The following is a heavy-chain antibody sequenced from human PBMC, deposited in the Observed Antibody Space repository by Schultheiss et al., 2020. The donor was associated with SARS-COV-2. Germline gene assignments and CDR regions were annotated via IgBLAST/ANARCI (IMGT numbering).Heavy chain of an antibody. D-gene: IGHD1-20*01. CDR3: ARDRNNWKPGIWYYFDY. V-gene: IGHV3-66*02. CDR2: LYSGGST. J-gene: IGHJ4*02. CDR1: GFDFSGYS. Sequence: GGSLRLSCAASGFDFSGYSMNWVRQAPGKGLEWVSVLYSGGSTYYADSVKGRFTISRDNPRNTLYLQMNSLRAEDTAVYYCARDRNNWKPGIWYYFDYWGQGTLVTVSS.